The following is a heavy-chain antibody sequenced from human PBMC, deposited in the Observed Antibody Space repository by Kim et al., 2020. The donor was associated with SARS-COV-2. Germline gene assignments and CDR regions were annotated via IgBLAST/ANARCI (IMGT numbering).Heavy chain of an antibody. CDR3: ARACRPLGSNYRKCLGY. V-gene: IGHV1-3*01. CDR1: GFTFTAFS. D-gene: IGHD3-10*01. Sequence: ASVKVSCKASGFTFTAFSIHWVRQAPGQSLEWMGWINAGNGDTKYSQRFQGRVTINRDTSAGIGYMELSSLTSEDTAVYYCARACRPLGSNYRKCLGYWGQGNLVTVSS. CDR2: INAGNGDT. J-gene: IGHJ4*02.